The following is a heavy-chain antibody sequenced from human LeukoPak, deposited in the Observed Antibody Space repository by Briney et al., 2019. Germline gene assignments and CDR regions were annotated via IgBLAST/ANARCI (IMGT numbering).Heavy chain of an antibody. J-gene: IGHJ4*02. CDR2: IRYDGSNK. D-gene: IGHD2-2*01. CDR1: GFTFSSYG. CDR3: ARCIVVVPAAMWNY. Sequence: PGGSLRLSCAASGFTFSSYGMHWVRQAPGKGLEWVAFIRYDGSNKYYADSVKGRFTISRDNSKNTLYLQMNSLRAEDTAVYYCARCIVVVPAAMWNYWGQGTLVTVSS. V-gene: IGHV3-30*02.